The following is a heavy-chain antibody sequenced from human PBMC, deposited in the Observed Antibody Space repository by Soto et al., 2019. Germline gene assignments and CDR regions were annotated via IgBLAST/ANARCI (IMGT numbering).Heavy chain of an antibody. D-gene: IGHD6-6*01. Sequence: SVKVSCKASGGTFSSYAISWVRQAPGQGLEWMGGIIPIFGTANYAQKFQGRVTITADESTSTAYMELSSLRSEDTAVYYCARDLEYSSSTLDYWGQGTLVTVSS. J-gene: IGHJ4*02. CDR2: IIPIFGTA. CDR3: ARDLEYSSSTLDY. CDR1: GGTFSSYA. V-gene: IGHV1-69*13.